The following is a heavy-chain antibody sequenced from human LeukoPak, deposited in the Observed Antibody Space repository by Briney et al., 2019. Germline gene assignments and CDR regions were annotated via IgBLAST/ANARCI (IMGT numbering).Heavy chain of an antibody. CDR2: ISSSGSTI. D-gene: IGHD1-26*01. CDR3: AKSQLIGSYHPPGY. J-gene: IGHJ4*02. Sequence: PGGSLRLSCAASGFTFSSYEMNWVRQAPGKGLEWVSYISSSGSTIYYADSVKGRFTISRDNSKNTLSLQMNSLRPEDTAVYYCAKSQLIGSYHPPGYWGQGTLVTVSS. V-gene: IGHV3-48*03. CDR1: GFTFSSYE.